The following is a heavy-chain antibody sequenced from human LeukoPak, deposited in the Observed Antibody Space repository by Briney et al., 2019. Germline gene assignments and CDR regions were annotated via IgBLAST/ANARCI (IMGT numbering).Heavy chain of an antibody. J-gene: IGHJ4*02. CDR3: AREMATTPKPCFDY. CDR2: IYHSGST. Sequence: SETLSLTCTVSGGSISSSSYYWGWSRQPPGKGLEWIGSIYHSGSTYYNPSLKSRVTISVDTSKNQFSLKLSSVTAADTAVYYCAREMATTPKPCFDYWGQGTLVTVSS. D-gene: IGHD5-24*01. V-gene: IGHV4-39*07. CDR1: GGSISSSSYY.